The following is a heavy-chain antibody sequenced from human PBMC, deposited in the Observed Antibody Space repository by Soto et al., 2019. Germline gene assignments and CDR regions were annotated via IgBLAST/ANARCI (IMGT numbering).Heavy chain of an antibody. Sequence: PTETLSLTCTVSRGSSSSSSFYCGWIRQTPGKGLEWIGSIYYSGSPYYSPSLKSRVTISVDTSKNQFSLKLSSVTAADTAVYYFTGRERAASTDLWFDPWGQGTL. CDR2: IYYSGSP. CDR1: RGSSSSSSFY. J-gene: IGHJ5*02. D-gene: IGHD6-13*01. CDR3: TGRERAASTDLWFDP. V-gene: IGHV4-39*01.